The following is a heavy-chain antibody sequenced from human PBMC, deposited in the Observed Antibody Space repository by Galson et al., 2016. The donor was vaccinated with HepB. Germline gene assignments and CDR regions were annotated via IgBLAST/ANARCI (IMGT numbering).Heavy chain of an antibody. CDR3: ARPYTYYFGSGSYFDVLHYGMDV. J-gene: IGHJ6*02. CDR1: GFRFSDYN. CDR2: ISACSGTI. D-gene: IGHD3-10*01. V-gene: IGHV3-48*01. Sequence: SLRLSCAASGFRFSDYNMNWVRQAPGRGLEWVAYISACSGTIYYADSVKGRFTISRDNANNSLSLQMNSLRAENTAFYYCARPYTYYFGSGSYFDVLHYGMDVWGQGTTVTVSS.